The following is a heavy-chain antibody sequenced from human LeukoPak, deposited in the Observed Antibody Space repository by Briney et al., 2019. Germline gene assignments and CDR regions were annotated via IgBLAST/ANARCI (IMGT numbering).Heavy chain of an antibody. Sequence: TGGSLRLSRAAAGFPFSSYWMHWVRQVPGKGLQWVARIDSDGRSRTSPSYAETVKGRFTISRDNAQNTLYLQMNSLRAEDTAVYYCARDGNYGGNFGALDYWGQGTLVTVSS. CDR2: IDSDGRSRTSP. V-gene: IGHV3-74*01. J-gene: IGHJ4*02. CDR3: ARDGNYGGNFGALDY. D-gene: IGHD4-23*01. CDR1: GFPFSSYW.